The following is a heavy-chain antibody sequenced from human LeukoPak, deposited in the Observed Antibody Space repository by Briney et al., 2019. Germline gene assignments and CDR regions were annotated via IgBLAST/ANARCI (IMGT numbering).Heavy chain of an antibody. CDR1: GGTFSSYA. Sequence: SVKVSCKASGGTFSSYAISWVRQAPGQVLELMGGIIPIFGTANYAQKFQGRVTITTDESTSTAYMELSSLRSEDTAVYYCARAGGADEGGAAFDIWGQGTMVTVSS. CDR2: IIPIFGTA. V-gene: IGHV1-69*05. D-gene: IGHD1-26*01. J-gene: IGHJ3*02. CDR3: ARAGGADEGGAAFDI.